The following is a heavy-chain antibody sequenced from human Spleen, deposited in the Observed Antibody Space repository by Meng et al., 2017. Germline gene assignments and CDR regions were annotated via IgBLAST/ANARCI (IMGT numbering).Heavy chain of an antibody. CDR1: GYKFTNYW. D-gene: IGHD1-26*01. CDR3: ARLYSGSYWFFDS. CDR2: VYPDDSDT. Sequence: GESLKISCKGSGYKFTNYWIGWVRQMPGKGLEWMGIVYPDDSDTRYSPSFQGQVTMSADKSISTAYLQWSSLKASDTAMYYCARLYSGSYWFFDSWGQGTLVTVSS. J-gene: IGHJ4*02. V-gene: IGHV5-51*01.